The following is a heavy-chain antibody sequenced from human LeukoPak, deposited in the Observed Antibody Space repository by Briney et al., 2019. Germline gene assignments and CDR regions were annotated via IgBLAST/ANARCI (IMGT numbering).Heavy chain of an antibody. D-gene: IGHD5-12*01. CDR1: GFTSSNYA. V-gene: IGHV3-23*01. CDR2: LIGSSGST. J-gene: IGHJ4*02. CDR3: AKGAYDYIEVGYFDS. Sequence: GSLRLSCTASGFTSSNYAMNWVRQAPGKGLEWVSVLIGSSGSTDYADSVKGRFTISRDNSKNTVFLQMNSLRAEDTAIYYCAKGAYDYIEVGYFDSWGQGTLVTVSS.